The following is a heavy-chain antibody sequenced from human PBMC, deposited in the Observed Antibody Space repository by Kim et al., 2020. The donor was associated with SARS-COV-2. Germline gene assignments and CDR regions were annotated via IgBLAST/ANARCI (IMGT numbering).Heavy chain of an antibody. CDR3: ARVGYDYVWGSYRDYYYYYGMDV. CDR1: GFTFSDYY. V-gene: IGHV3-11*05. CDR2: ISSSSSYT. J-gene: IGHJ6*02. D-gene: IGHD3-16*02. Sequence: GGSLRLSCAASGFTFSDYYMSWIRQAPGKGLEWVSYISSSSSYTNYADSVKGRFPISRDNAKNSLYLQINSLRAEDTAVYYCARVGYDYVWGSYRDYYYYYGMDVWGQGTTVTVSS.